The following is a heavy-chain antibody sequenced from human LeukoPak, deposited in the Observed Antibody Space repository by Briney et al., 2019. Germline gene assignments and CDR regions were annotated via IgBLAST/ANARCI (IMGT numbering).Heavy chain of an antibody. D-gene: IGHD4-23*01. Sequence: SETLSLTCVVYGGSFSGYYWSWIRQSPGKGLEWIGEINHRGSTNYNPSLKRRVTISLDTSKNQFSLKLSSVTAADTAVYYCARGPGRLNLYGGNSVNPYYYYYMDVWGKGTTVTVSS. CDR2: INHRGST. CDR1: GGSFSGYY. CDR3: ARGPGRLNLYGGNSVNPYYYYYMDV. J-gene: IGHJ6*03. V-gene: IGHV4-34*01.